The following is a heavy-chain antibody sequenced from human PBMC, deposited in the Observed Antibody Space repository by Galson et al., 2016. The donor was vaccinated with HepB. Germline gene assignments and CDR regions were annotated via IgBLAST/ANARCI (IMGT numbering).Heavy chain of an antibody. Sequence: SLRLSCATFGFTFSEYNMNWVRQAPGKGLEWLSYISSSSTTMYYADSVRGRFTISRDNAKNSLYLQMTNLRDEDTAVHYCAGAFDIWGQGTLVTVSS. V-gene: IGHV3-48*02. CDR2: ISSSSTTM. J-gene: IGHJ3*02. CDR3: AGAFDI. CDR1: GFTFSEYN.